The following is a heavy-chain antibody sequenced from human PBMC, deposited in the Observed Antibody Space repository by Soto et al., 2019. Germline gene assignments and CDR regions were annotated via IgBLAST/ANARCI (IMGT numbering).Heavy chain of an antibody. V-gene: IGHV4-30-4*01. Sequence: SETLSLTCTVSGGSISSGDYYWSWIRQPPGKGLEWIGYIYYSGSTYYNPSLKSRVTISVDTSKNQFSLKLSSVTAADTAVYYCARVIVVVPAGFNWFDPWGQGXLVTVSS. CDR3: ARVIVVVPAGFNWFDP. CDR1: GGSISSGDYY. J-gene: IGHJ5*02. D-gene: IGHD2-2*01. CDR2: IYYSGST.